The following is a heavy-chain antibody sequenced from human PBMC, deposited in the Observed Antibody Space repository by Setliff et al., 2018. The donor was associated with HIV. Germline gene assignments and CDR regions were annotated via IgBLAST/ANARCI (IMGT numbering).Heavy chain of an antibody. CDR2: IYYSGST. Sequence: SETLSLTCTVSDASINSYYWNWMRQPPGKGLEWIGHIYYSGSTNYNPSLKSRVTISVDTSRNQFSLDLSSVTAADTAVYYCARFPLLHKNAFDIWGQGTMVTVSS. CDR3: ARFPLLHKNAFDI. J-gene: IGHJ3*02. D-gene: IGHD2-15*01. V-gene: IGHV4-59*01. CDR1: DASINSYY.